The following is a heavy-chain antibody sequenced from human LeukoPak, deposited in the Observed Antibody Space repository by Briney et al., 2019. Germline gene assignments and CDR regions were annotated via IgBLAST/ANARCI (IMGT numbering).Heavy chain of an antibody. CDR2: ITSDGTST. Sequence: GGSLRLSCAASGFSFSTTWMHWVRQPPGQGLVWVARITSDGTSTSYAESVKGRFTISRDNAKNSLYLQMNSLRAEDTAVYYCARGRFDYMDVWGKGTTVTVSS. CDR3: ARGRFDYMDV. J-gene: IGHJ6*03. V-gene: IGHV3-74*03. CDR1: GFSFSTTW. D-gene: IGHD3-3*01.